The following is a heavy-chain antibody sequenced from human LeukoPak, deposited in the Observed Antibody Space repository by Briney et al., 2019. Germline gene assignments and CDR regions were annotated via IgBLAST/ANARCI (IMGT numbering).Heavy chain of an antibody. CDR1: GYTFTNYG. CDR2: IIPIFGTA. V-gene: IGHV1-69*06. CDR3: ASTGGRDGIAAAGSYYYYYMDV. Sequence: GASVKVSCKASGYTFTNYGLSWVRQAPGQGLEWMGGIIPIFGTANYAQKFQGRVTITADKSTSTAYMELSSLRSEDTAVYYCASTGGRDGIAAAGSYYYYYMDVWGKGTTVTVSS. J-gene: IGHJ6*03. D-gene: IGHD6-13*01.